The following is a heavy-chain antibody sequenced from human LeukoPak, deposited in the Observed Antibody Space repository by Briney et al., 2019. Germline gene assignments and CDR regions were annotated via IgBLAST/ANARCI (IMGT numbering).Heavy chain of an antibody. CDR2: ISGSGGST. Sequence: GGSLRLSCVASGFTFSDFGMHWVRQAPGKGLEWVSAISGSGGSTYYADSVKGRFTISRDNSKNTLHLQMNSLRAEDTAVYYCAKGLKYYYDSSPSPGMYWGQGTLVTVSS. CDR1: GFTFSDFG. CDR3: AKGLKYYYDSSPSPGMY. D-gene: IGHD3-22*01. V-gene: IGHV3-23*01. J-gene: IGHJ4*02.